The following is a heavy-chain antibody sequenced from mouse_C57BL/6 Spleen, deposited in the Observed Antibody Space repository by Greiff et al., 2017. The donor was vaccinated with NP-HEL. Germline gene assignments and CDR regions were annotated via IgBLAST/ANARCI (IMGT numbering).Heavy chain of an antibody. D-gene: IGHD2-1*01. CDR2: IYPGDGDT. CDR3: AKDKVFYYGNVYYYAMDY. V-gene: IGHV1-82*01. CDR1: GYAFSSSW. Sequence: VQLQQSGPELVKPGASVKISCKASGYAFSSSWMNWVKQRPGKGLEWIGRIYPGDGDTNYNGKFKGKATLTADKSSSTAYMQLSSLTSADSAVYFCAKDKVFYYGNVYYYAMDYWGQGTSVNVSS. J-gene: IGHJ4*01.